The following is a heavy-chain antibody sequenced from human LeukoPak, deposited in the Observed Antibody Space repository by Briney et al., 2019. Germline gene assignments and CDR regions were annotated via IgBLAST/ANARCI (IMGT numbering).Heavy chain of an antibody. CDR1: GGSISSYY. J-gene: IGHJ6*03. CDR3: ARVSYYDSSGHHYEDWGYYYYMDV. CDR2: IYYSGST. Sequence: SETLSLTCTVSGGSISSYYWSWIRQPPGKGLEWIGYIYYSGSTNYNPSLKSRVTISVDTSKNQFSLKLSSVTAADTAVYYCARVSYYDSSGHHYEDWGYYYYMDVWGKGTTVTVSS. V-gene: IGHV4-59*01. D-gene: IGHD3-22*01.